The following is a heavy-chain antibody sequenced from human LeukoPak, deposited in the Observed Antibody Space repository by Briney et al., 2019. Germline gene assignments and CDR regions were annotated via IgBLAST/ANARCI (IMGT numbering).Heavy chain of an antibody. CDR1: GFTFSGYS. J-gene: IGHJ5*02. V-gene: IGHV3-21*01. D-gene: IGHD6-13*01. CDR3: ARDLRGSSWYEGRGNWFDP. Sequence: GGSLRLSCAASGFTFSGYSMNWVRQAPGKGLEWVSSMSSGSSYIYYADSVKGRFTISRDNAKNSLYLQMNSLRAEDTAVYYCARDLRGSSWYEGRGNWFDPWAQGTLVTVSS. CDR2: MSSGSSYI.